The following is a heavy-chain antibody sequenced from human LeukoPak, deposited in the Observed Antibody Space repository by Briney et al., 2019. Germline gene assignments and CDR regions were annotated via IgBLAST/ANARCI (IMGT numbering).Heavy chain of an antibody. J-gene: IGHJ4*02. CDR2: VDPEDGET. Sequence: ASVKISCKASGYTFTDYYMHWVQQAPGKGLEWMGRVDPEDGETIYAEKFQGRVTITADTSTDTAYMELSSLRSEDTAVYYCARVGSGWYFDYWGQGTLVTVSS. D-gene: IGHD6-19*01. CDR3: ARVGSGWYFDY. V-gene: IGHV1-69-2*01. CDR1: GYTFTDYY.